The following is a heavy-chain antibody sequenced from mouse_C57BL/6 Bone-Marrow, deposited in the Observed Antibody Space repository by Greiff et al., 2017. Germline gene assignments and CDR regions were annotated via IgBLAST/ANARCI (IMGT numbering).Heavy chain of an antibody. CDR1: GYTFTSYW. D-gene: IGHD2-5*01. V-gene: IGHV1-72*01. CDR3: ARAGDCYSNYLAWFAY. CDR2: IDPNSGGT. Sequence: QVQLQQSGAELVKPGASVKLSCKASGYTFTSYWMHWVKQRPGRGLEWIGRIDPNSGGTKYNEKFKSKATLTVDKSSSTAYMQLSSLTSEDSAVYDCARAGDCYSNYLAWFAYWGRGTVATVSA. J-gene: IGHJ3*01.